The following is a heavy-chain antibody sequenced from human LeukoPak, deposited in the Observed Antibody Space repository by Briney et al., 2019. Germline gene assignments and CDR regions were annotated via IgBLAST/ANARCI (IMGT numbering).Heavy chain of an antibody. Sequence: ASVTVSCKASGYTFTSYSINWVRQAPGQGLEFMGWISTYNGNTNYAQKFQGRVTMTTDTSTSTAYMDLRSLRSDDTAVYYCARPVAVAGAYYYYYMDVWGKGTTVTVSS. CDR3: ARPVAVAGAYYYYYMDV. CDR2: ISTYNGNT. J-gene: IGHJ6*03. CDR1: GYTFTSYS. D-gene: IGHD6-19*01. V-gene: IGHV1-18*01.